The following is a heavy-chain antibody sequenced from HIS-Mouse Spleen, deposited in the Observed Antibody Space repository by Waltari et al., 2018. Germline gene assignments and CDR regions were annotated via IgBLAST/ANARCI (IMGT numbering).Heavy chain of an antibody. D-gene: IGHD2-21*02. J-gene: IGHJ5*02. V-gene: IGHV4-39*01. Sequence: QLQLQESGPGLVKPSETLSLTCTVPGGSISSSSYYWGWIRQPPGKGLEWIGSIYYSGSTYYNPSLKSRVTISVDTSKNQFSLKLSSVTAADTAVYYCARKTTASGWFDPWGQGTLVTVSS. CDR2: IYYSGST. CDR3: ARKTTASGWFDP. CDR1: GGSISSSSYY.